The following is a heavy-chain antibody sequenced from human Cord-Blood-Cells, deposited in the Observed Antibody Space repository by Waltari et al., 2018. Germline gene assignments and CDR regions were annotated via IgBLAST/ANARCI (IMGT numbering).Heavy chain of an antibody. CDR3: ARGPVRGGSFDY. CDR1: GYTFTSYA. V-gene: IGHV1-3*01. CDR2: INAGNGNT. Sequence: QVQLVQSGAEVKKPGASVKVSCKDSGYTFTSYAMHWVRQAPGQRLEWMGWINAGNGNTKYSQKFQGRVTITRDTSASTAYMELSSLRSEDTAVYYCARGPVRGGSFDYWGQGTLVTVSS. D-gene: IGHD3-10*01. J-gene: IGHJ4*02.